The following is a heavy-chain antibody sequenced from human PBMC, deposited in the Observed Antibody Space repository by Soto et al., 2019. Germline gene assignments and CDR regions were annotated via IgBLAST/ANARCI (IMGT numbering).Heavy chain of an antibody. J-gene: IGHJ4*02. V-gene: IGHV4-4*02. CDR3: ARALGTYCSGGSCYPPSH. CDR1: SGSISSSNW. Sequence: QVQLQESGPGLVKPSGTLSLTCAVSSGSISSSNWWSWVRQPPGKGLEWIGGIYHSGSTNYNPSLKSRVHISVDKSKNQFSLKLSSVTAADTAVYYCARALGTYCSGGSCYPPSHWGQGTLVTVSS. CDR2: IYHSGST. D-gene: IGHD2-15*01.